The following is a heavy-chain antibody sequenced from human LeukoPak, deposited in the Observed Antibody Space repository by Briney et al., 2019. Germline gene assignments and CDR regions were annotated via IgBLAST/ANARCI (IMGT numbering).Heavy chain of an antibody. CDR1: GFTFSSYT. J-gene: IGHJ3*02. CDR3: ARKIAVAGSDAFDI. D-gene: IGHD6-19*01. CDR2: ISSSGSYI. Sequence: KTGGSLRLSCAASGFTFSSYTVNWVRQAPGKGLEWVSSISSSGSYIYYADSVEGRFSLPRDNAKHSLYMQMNSLRAEDTAVYYCARKIAVAGSDAFDIWGQGTMVTVSS. V-gene: IGHV3-21*01.